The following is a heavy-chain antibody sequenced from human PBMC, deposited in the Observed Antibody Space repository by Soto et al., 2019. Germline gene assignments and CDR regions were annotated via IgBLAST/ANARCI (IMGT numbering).Heavy chain of an antibody. CDR1: GGAFSGYY. CDR3: ASGGNRIAAAGTPPLDY. J-gene: IGHJ4*02. D-gene: IGHD6-13*01. Sequence: SETLSLTCAVYGGAFSGYYWSWIRQPPGKGLEWIGEINHSGSTNYNPSLKSGFTISVDTSKNQFSLKLSSVTAADTAVYYCASGGNRIAAAGTPPLDYWGQGTLVTVSS. V-gene: IGHV4-34*01. CDR2: INHSGST.